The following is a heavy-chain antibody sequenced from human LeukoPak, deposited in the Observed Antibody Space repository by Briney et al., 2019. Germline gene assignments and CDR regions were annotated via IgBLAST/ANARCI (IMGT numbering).Heavy chain of an antibody. D-gene: IGHD1-26*01. Sequence: SETLSLTCAVYGGSFSGYYWSWIRQPPGKGLEWIGEINHSGSTNYNPSLKSRVTISVDTSKNQFSLKLSSVTAADTAVYYCAREGYSGSYYDYWGQRTLVTVSS. CDR3: AREGYSGSYYDY. CDR2: INHSGST. J-gene: IGHJ4*02. CDR1: GGSFSGYY. V-gene: IGHV4-34*01.